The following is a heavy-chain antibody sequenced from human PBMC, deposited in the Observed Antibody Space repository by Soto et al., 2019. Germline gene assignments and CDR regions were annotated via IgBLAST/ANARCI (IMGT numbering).Heavy chain of an antibody. V-gene: IGHV1-69*12. CDR2: IIPVFRTP. Sequence: QVQLVQSGAEVKKPGSSVKVSCKASGDTFSSFAISWVRQAPGQGFEWMGGIIPVFRTPDYAQKFQGRVTITADESTTTAYLELSSRRSDDTAVYYCARDNPRLQLGGNYCYALDVWGQGTTVIVSS. D-gene: IGHD1-1*01. J-gene: IGHJ6*02. CDR1: GDTFSSFA. CDR3: ARDNPRLQLGGNYCYALDV.